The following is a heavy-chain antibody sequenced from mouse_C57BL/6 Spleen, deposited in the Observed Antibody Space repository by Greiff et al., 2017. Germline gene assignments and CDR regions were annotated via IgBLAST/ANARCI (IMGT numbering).Heavy chain of an antibody. J-gene: IGHJ4*01. V-gene: IGHV1-15*01. CDR1: GYTFTDYE. D-gene: IGHD2-3*01. Sequence: QVQLKESGAELVRPGASVTLSCKASGYTFTDYEMHWVKQTPVHGLEWIGAIDPETGGTAYNQKFKGKAILTADKSSSTAYMELRSLTSEDSAVYYCTRRGYYVGYYAMDYWGQGTSVTVSS. CDR2: IDPETGGT. CDR3: TRRGYYVGYYAMDY.